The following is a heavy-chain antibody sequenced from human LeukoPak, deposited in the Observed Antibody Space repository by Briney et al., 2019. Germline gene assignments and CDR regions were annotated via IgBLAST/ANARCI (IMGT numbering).Heavy chain of an antibody. CDR3: ARDVTGEYYFDY. Sequence: PSETLSLTCTVSGGSISSSSYYWGWIRQPPGKGLGWIGSIYYSGSTYYNPSLKSRVTISVDTSKNQFSLKLSSVTAADTAVYYCARDVTGEYYFDYWGQGTLVTVSS. D-gene: IGHD4-17*01. CDR2: IYYSGST. V-gene: IGHV4-39*07. J-gene: IGHJ4*02. CDR1: GGSISSSSYY.